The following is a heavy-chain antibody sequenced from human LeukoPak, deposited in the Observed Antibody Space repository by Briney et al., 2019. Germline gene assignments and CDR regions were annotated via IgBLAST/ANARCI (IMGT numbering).Heavy chain of an antibody. Sequence: GALKLSRAASGFPLDDFGMSRVRPGPGKGLEWVSGINWNGGSTGYADSVKGRFTISRDNAKNSLYLQMNSLRAEDTALYYCARDSISHDAFDIWGQGTMVTVSS. D-gene: IGHD2-2*01. J-gene: IGHJ3*02. CDR2: INWNGGST. CDR3: ARDSISHDAFDI. V-gene: IGHV3-20*04. CDR1: GFPLDDFG.